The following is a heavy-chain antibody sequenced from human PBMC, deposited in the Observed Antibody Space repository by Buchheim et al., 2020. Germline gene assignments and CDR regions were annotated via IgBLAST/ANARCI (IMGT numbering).Heavy chain of an antibody. CDR2: IYHSGST. V-gene: IGHV4-4*02. CDR3: ARGGASGQVAVAATLYYYGMDV. J-gene: IGHJ6*02. D-gene: IGHD2-15*01. CDR1: GGSIISSNW. Sequence: QVQLQESGPGLVKPSETLSLTCAVSGGSIISSNWWSWVRQPPGKGLEWIGEIYHSGSTNYNPSLKSRVTISVDKSKNQFSLKLSSVTAADTAVYYCARGGASGQVAVAATLYYYGMDVWGQGTT.